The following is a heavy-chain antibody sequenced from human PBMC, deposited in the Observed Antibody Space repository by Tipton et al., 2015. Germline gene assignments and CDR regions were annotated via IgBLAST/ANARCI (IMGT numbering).Heavy chain of an antibody. J-gene: IGHJ6*02. CDR2: IYDSGST. V-gene: IGHV4-30-4*01. Sequence: TLSLTCTVSSGSISRGDDCWSWIRHLPGKGLEWIGDIYDSGSTSYNPSLKSRVTISVDTSKNQFSLKLSSVTAADTAVYYCARHQLWLRRFRYYYYGMDVWGQGTPVTVSS. CDR1: SGSISRGDDC. D-gene: IGHD5-18*01. CDR3: ARHQLWLRRFRYYYYGMDV.